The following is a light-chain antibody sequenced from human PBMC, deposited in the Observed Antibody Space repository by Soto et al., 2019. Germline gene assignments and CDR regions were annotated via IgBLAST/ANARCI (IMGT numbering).Light chain of an antibody. Sequence: LTQPTSVSGSPGQSITISCTGNHNDIGTYDYVSWYQQHPGRAPRLLLHGVTTRPSRISGRFSASKSGLTASLTISGLQPEDEADYYCSSFTSNRIYVFGPGTKVTVL. CDR2: GVT. CDR3: SSFTSNRIYV. J-gene: IGLJ1*01. CDR1: HNDIGTYDY. V-gene: IGLV2-14*03.